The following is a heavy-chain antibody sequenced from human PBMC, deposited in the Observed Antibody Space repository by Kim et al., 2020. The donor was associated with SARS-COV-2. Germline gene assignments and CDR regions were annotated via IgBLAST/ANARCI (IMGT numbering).Heavy chain of an antibody. CDR1: GFTFSSYD. Sequence: GGSLRLSCAASGFTFSSYDMHWVRQATGKGLEWVSTIGTAGDTYYPGSVKGRFTISRENAKNSLYLQMNSLRAGDTAVYYCARAQGYYDSSGYGWGYDSWGQGTLVTVSS. CDR2: IGTAGDT. CDR3: ARAQGYYDSSGYGWGYDS. V-gene: IGHV3-13*01. J-gene: IGHJ4*02. D-gene: IGHD3-22*01.